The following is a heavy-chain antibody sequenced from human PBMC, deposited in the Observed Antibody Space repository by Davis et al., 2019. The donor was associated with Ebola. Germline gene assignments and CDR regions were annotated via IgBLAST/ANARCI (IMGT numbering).Heavy chain of an antibody. CDR2: INHSGTT. J-gene: IGHJ6*02. Sequence: SETLSLTCAVYGGSFSGYYWSWIRQPPGKGLEWIGEINHSGTTNYNPSLKSPVTISVDTSKNQFSLKLTSVTAADTAVYYCASVRYQVLSEHRGLYGMDVWGQGTTVTVSS. V-gene: IGHV4-34*01. CDR3: ASVRYQVLSEHRGLYGMDV. CDR1: GGSFSGYY. D-gene: IGHD2-2*01.